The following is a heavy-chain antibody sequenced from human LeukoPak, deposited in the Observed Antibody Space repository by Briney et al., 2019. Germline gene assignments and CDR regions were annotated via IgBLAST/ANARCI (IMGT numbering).Heavy chain of an antibody. D-gene: IGHD3-9*01. CDR3: ERDFRNYDILTVICMGRALDI. CDR2: ISAYNDNT. V-gene: IGHV1-18*04. J-gene: IGHJ3*02. CDR1: GYTFPTYG. Sequence: ASVTVSCKASGYTFPTYGISWVRQAPGPGPERKGWISAYNDNTNYAQKPQGRVTMTTDTSTSTAYMELRSLRSDDSAVYYCERDFRNYDILTVICMGRALDIWGQGTMVTVSS.